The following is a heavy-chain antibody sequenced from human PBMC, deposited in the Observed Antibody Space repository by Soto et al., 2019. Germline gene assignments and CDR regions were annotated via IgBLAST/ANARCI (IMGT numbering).Heavy chain of an antibody. CDR3: ARDLWGYCGADCYPLDV. D-gene: IGHD2-21*02. V-gene: IGHV4-59*01. Sequence: SDTLSLTCTVSGGSISSYYWSWIRQPPGKGLEWIGYMYNTGSTIYNPSLKSRVTISVDTSKNQFSLKLNSVTAADTAVYYCARDLWGYCGADCYPLDVWGQGTTVTVSS. CDR2: MYNTGST. CDR1: GGSISSYY. J-gene: IGHJ6*02.